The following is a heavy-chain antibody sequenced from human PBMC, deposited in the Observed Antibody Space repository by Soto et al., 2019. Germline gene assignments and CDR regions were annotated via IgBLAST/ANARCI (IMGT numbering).Heavy chain of an antibody. J-gene: IGHJ6*02. D-gene: IGHD3-10*01. CDR1: GYTFTAYC. CDR2: INPNSGDT. Sequence: ASVKGSCKASGYTFTAYCVQWVRQAPGQGLQWMGWINPNSGDTKYAQEFQGRVTLTRDTSISTVYMELSRLTSDDTAVYYCARDRDEYYGAGTGTGLEVWGQGNTGPVSS. CDR3: ARDRDEYYGAGTGTGLEV. V-gene: IGHV1-2*02.